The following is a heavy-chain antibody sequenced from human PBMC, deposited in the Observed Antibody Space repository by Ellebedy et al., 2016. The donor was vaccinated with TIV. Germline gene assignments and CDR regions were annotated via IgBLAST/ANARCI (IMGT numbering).Heavy chain of an antibody. CDR2: IKPDGSEA. D-gene: IGHD6-13*01. CDR1: GFIFSTYW. V-gene: IGHV3-7*01. J-gene: IGHJ4*02. Sequence: PGGSLRLSCAASGFIFSTYWMNWVRQAPGKGLEWVATIKPDGSEAFYVDSVRGRFTFSRDNGQNSLFLQMNSLRAEDTAVYYCVRGGTWSTDYWGQGTLVTVSS. CDR3: VRGGTWSTDY.